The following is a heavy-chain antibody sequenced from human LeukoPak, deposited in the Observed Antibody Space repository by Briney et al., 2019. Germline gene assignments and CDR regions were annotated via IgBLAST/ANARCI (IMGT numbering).Heavy chain of an antibody. Sequence: ASVKVSCKASGFTFTTYDINWVRQASGQGLEWMGWMNPKSGNTDYAQKLQGRVTMTTDTSTSTAYMELRSLRSEDTAMYYCARDESEQWLLTWGQGTLVTVSS. J-gene: IGHJ4*02. D-gene: IGHD6-19*01. CDR1: GFTFTTYD. CDR3: ARDESEQWLLT. CDR2: MNPKSGNT. V-gene: IGHV1-8*01.